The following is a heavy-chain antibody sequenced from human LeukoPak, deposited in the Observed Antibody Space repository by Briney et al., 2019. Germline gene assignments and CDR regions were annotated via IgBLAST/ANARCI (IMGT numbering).Heavy chain of an antibody. V-gene: IGHV3-73*01. CDR1: GFTFSGSA. Sequence: GGSLRLSCAASGFTFSGSAMHWVRQASGKGLEWVGRIRSKANSYATAYAALVKGRFTISRDDSKNTAYLQMNSLKTEDTAVYYCTHGGDSYYYYGMDVWGQGTTVTVSS. CDR2: IRSKANSYAT. CDR3: THGGDSYYYYGMDV. D-gene: IGHD3-22*01. J-gene: IGHJ6*02.